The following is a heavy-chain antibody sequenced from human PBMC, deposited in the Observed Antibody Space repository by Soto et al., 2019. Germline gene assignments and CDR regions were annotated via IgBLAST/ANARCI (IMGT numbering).Heavy chain of an antibody. CDR3: ARDPRYSGYEQGPSFDY. CDR1: GYTFTSYG. D-gene: IGHD5-12*01. Sequence: GASVKVSCKASGYTFTSYGISWVRQAPGQGLEWMGWISAYNGNTNYAQKLQGRVTMTTDTSTSTAYMELRSLRSDDTAVYYRARDPRYSGYEQGPSFDYWGQGTLVTVSS. V-gene: IGHV1-18*04. J-gene: IGHJ4*02. CDR2: ISAYNGNT.